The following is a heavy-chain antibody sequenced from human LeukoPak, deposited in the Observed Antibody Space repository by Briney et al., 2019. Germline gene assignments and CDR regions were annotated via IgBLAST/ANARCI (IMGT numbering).Heavy chain of an antibody. CDR3: ARDRQLGSSGYYAAY. V-gene: IGHV1-18*01. J-gene: IGHJ4*02. D-gene: IGHD3-22*01. CDR2: ISAYNGNT. CDR1: GYTFSSYG. Sequence: GASVKVSCKASGYTFSSYGISWVRQAPGQGLEWMGWISAYNGNTNYAQKVQGRVTLTTETSTSTAYMELRSLRSDDTVVYYCARDRQLGSSGYYAAYWGQGTLVTVSS.